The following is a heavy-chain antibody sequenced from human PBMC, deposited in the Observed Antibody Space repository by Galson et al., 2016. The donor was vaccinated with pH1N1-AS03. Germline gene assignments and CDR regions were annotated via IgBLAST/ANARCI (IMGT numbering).Heavy chain of an antibody. CDR1: AFTFSRYG. V-gene: IGHV3-30*02. D-gene: IGHD5-24*01. J-gene: IGHJ4*02. CDR3: AKDIGDGHNYGADY. CDR2: IRSVGDIK. Sequence: SLRLSCAASAFTFSRYGMHWVRQAPGKGLEWVAFIRSVGDIKFYADSVKGWFTISRDNSENTVHLQMNSLRAEDTAVYYCAKDIGDGHNYGADYWGQGTLVTVSS.